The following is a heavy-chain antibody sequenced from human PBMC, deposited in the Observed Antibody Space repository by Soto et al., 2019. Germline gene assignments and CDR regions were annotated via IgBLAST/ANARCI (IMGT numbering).Heavy chain of an antibody. V-gene: IGHV4-34*01. Sequence: QVQLQQWGAGLLRPSETLSLSCAVSGGSLNGYYWSWIRQPPGKGLEWIGEINHSGTTNYNASLKSRVTLSLDTSRNQFSLNLSSVTAADTAVYSGARGSWLTRYFDPWGQGSLVTVSS. CDR2: INHSGTT. J-gene: IGHJ5*02. D-gene: IGHD5-12*01. CDR1: GGSLNGYY. CDR3: ARGSWLTRYFDP.